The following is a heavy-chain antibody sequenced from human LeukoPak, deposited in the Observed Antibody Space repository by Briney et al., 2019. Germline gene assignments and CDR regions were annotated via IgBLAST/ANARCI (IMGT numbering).Heavy chain of an antibody. V-gene: IGHV4-61*02. CDR1: GGSISSGSYY. Sequence: SETLSLTCTVSGGSISSGSYYWSWIRQPAGKGLEWIGRIYTSGSTNYNPSPKSRVTISVDTSKNQFSLKLSSVTAADTAVYYCARGEVESDYWGQGTLVTVSS. CDR3: ARGEVESDY. CDR2: IYTSGST. J-gene: IGHJ4*02.